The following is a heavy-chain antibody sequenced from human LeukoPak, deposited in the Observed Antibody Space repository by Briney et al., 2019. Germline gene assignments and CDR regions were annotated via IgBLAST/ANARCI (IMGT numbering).Heavy chain of an antibody. Sequence: GGSLRPSCAVSGFTFSTYGMNWLRQAPGKGLEWVSFISSGSRSIYYADSVKGRFTISRDNAKNSLSLQMNSLRTEDTAVYYCARDNYDYGDYYFDYWGQGTLVTVSS. V-gene: IGHV3-21*01. CDR1: GFTFSTYG. D-gene: IGHD4-17*01. J-gene: IGHJ4*02. CDR3: ARDNYDYGDYYFDY. CDR2: ISSGSRSI.